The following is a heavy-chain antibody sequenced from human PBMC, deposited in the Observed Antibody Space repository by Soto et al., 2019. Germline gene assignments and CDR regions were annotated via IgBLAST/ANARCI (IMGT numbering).Heavy chain of an antibody. CDR3: ARVVPAAMYYYYGMDV. D-gene: IGHD2-2*01. CDR1: GFTFSTYG. J-gene: IGHJ6*02. Sequence: QVQLVESGGGVVQPGRSLRLSCAASGFTFSTYGMHWVGQAPGKGRGWVAFISYDGSNKYYADSVKGRFTISRDNSKNTLYLQMNSLRAEDTAVYYCARVVPAAMYYYYGMDVWGQGTTVTVSS. V-gene: IGHV3-30*03. CDR2: ISYDGSNK.